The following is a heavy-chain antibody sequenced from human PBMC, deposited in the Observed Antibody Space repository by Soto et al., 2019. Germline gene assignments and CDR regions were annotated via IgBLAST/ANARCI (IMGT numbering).Heavy chain of an antibody. CDR1: GGSISSGGYY. Sequence: PSETLSLTCTVSGGSISSGGYYWSWIRQHPGKGLEWVGYSYYTGSSYYNPSLKSRVTISVDASKNQLSLRLASVTAADTAMYYCARDLRGYSRYDYLDYWGQGIPVTVS. V-gene: IGHV4-31*03. CDR3: ARDLRGYSRYDYLDY. CDR2: SYYTGSS. J-gene: IGHJ4*02. D-gene: IGHD5-12*01.